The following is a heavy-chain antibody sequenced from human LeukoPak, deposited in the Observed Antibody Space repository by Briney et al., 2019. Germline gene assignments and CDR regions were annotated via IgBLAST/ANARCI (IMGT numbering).Heavy chain of an antibody. CDR3: ACAMAPSYYYYYMDV. CDR1: GGSFSGYY. D-gene: IGHD5-18*01. J-gene: IGHJ6*03. CDR2: INHNGST. Sequence: SETLSLTCAVYGGSFSGYYWSWIRQPPGKGLEWIGEINHNGSTNYNPSLKSRVTISVDTSKNQFSLKLSSVTAADTAVYYCACAMAPSYYYYYMDVWGKGTTVTVSS. V-gene: IGHV4-34*01.